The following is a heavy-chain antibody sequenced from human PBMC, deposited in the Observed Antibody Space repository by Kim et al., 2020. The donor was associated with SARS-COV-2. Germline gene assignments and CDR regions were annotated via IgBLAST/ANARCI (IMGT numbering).Heavy chain of an antibody. D-gene: IGHD4-17*01. V-gene: IGHV4-59*13. CDR2: LSYGGVT. J-gene: IGHJ5*02. CDR3: ARGRYGGNSGVVDP. CDR1: GGSIRNYF. Sequence: SETLSLSCGVSGGSIRNYFLFWIRQTPEKGLEWIASLSYGGVTDYNPSLKSRVTTSLDTSKSQFSLRLTSVTPADTAVYYCARGRYGGNSGVVDPWGQG.